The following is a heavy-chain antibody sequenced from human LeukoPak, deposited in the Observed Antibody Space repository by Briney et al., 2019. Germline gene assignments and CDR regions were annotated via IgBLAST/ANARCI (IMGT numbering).Heavy chain of an antibody. CDR3: AREPYDTTDGDGMDV. CDR2: IWYDGSNE. D-gene: IGHD3-22*01. J-gene: IGHJ6*02. Sequence: PGGSLRLSCAASGFSFSGYGMHWVRQAPGKGLEWVAVIWYDGSNENYADSVKGRFTISRDNSKNTLYLQMNSLRAEDTAVYYCAREPYDTTDGDGMDVWGQGTTVPVS. V-gene: IGHV3-33*08. CDR1: GFSFSGYG.